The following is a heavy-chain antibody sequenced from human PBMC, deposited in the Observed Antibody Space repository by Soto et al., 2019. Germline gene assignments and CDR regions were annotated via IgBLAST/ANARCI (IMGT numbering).Heavy chain of an antibody. CDR1: GYTFTSYG. CDR2: IRAYNGNT. J-gene: IGHJ6*02. Sequence: QVQLVQSGAEVKKPGASVKVSCKASGYTFTSYGISWVRQAPGQRLEWMGWIRAYNGNTNYSQKLQRRVTMTTDTSMSTASMELRRLRSDDTGVYYCARDLPTIDVWGPGTRVTVSS. CDR3: ARDLPTIDV. V-gene: IGHV1-18*01.